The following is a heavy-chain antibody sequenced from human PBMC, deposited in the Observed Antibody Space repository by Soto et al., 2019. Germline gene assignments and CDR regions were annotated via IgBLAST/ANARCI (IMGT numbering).Heavy chain of an antibody. CDR3: XRDESXXXXYGY. D-gene: IGHD3-22*01. V-gene: IGHV1-69*12. CDR1: GGTFSSYA. Sequence: QVQLVQSGAEVKKPGSSVKVSCKASGGTFSSYAISWVRQAPGQGLEWMGGIIPIFGTANYAQKFQGRVTITXXXXXXXXXXXXXXXXXXXXXXXXXXRDESXXXXYGYWGQGTLVTVSS. CDR2: IIPIFGTA. J-gene: IGHJ4*02.